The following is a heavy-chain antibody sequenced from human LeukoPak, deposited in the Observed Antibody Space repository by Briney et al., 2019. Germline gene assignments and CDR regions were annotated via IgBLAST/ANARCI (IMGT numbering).Heavy chain of an antibody. J-gene: IGHJ5*02. V-gene: IGHV3-48*02. Sequence: QTGGSLRLSCSASGFTVNSYNMNWVRQAPGKGLEWVSCISSSGTKYYADSVKGRFTTSRDNGKSSLFLEMNTLRDEDTAVYYCARGPSSSSWSRFDPWGQGTLVTVSS. CDR1: GFTVNSYN. D-gene: IGHD6-13*01. CDR3: ARGPSSSSWSRFDP. CDR2: ISSSGTK.